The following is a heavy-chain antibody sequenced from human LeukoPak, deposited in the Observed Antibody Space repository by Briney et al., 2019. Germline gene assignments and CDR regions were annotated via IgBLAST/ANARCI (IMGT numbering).Heavy chain of an antibody. CDR3: ARGILRYFDWLLSTPYYYYGMDV. D-gene: IGHD3-9*01. V-gene: IGHV1-8*01. J-gene: IGHJ6*02. Sequence: ASVKVSCKASGYTFTSYDINWVRQATGQGLEWMGWMNPNSGKTGYAQKFQGRVTMTRNTSISTAYMELSSLRSEDTAVYYCARGILRYFDWLLSTPYYYYGMDVWGQGTTVTVSS. CDR1: GYTFTSYD. CDR2: MNPNSGKT.